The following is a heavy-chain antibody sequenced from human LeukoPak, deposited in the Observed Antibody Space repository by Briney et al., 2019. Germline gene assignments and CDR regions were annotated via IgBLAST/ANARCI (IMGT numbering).Heavy chain of an antibody. Sequence: SEPLSLTCAVYGGSFSGYYWSWIRQPPGKGLEWIGEINHSGSTNYNPSLKSRVTISVDTSKNQFSLKLSSVTAADTAVYYCARGGRGYLNYYYYGMDVWGQGTTVTVSS. CDR3: ARGGRGYLNYYYYGMDV. J-gene: IGHJ6*02. D-gene: IGHD5-18*01. CDR2: INHSGST. V-gene: IGHV4-34*01. CDR1: GGSFSGYY.